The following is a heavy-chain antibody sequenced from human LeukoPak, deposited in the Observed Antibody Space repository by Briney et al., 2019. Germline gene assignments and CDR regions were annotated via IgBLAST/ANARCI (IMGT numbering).Heavy chain of an antibody. J-gene: IGHJ4*02. CDR2: IYHSGST. D-gene: IGHD4-23*01. Sequence: PSETLSLTCTVSGYSISSGYYWGWIRQPPGKGLEWIGSIYHSGSTYYNPSLKSRVTISVDTSKNQFSLKLSSVTAADTAVYYCARKIPTVGTNYFDYWGQGTLVTVSS. V-gene: IGHV4-38-2*02. CDR3: ARKIPTVGTNYFDY. CDR1: GYSISSGYY.